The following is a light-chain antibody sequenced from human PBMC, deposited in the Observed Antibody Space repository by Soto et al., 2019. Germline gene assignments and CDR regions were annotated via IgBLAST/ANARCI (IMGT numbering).Light chain of an antibody. J-gene: IGKJ2*01. CDR1: QRVSSSY. V-gene: IGKV3-20*01. CDR2: GAS. CDR3: QQYGSSPPMYT. Sequence: EIVLTQSPGTLSLSPGERATLSCRASQRVSSSYLAWYQQKPGQAPRLLIYGASSRATGIPDRFSGSGSGTDFPLTIIRLEPEDSAVYYCQQYGSSPPMYTFGQGTKLEIK.